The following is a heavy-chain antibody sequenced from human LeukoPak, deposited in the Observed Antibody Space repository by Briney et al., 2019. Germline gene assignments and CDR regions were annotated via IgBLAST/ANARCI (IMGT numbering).Heavy chain of an antibody. CDR3: ARGGYKRLYYMDV. CDR2: INHSGST. V-gene: IGHV4-34*01. J-gene: IGHJ6*03. Sequence: SETLSLTCALYGGSFSGYYWSWIRQPPGKGRDWIGEINHSGSTNYNPSLKSRVTISVDTSKNQFSLKLSSVTAADTAVYYCARGGYKRLYYMDVWGKGTTVTVSS. D-gene: IGHD5-18*01. CDR1: GGSFSGYY.